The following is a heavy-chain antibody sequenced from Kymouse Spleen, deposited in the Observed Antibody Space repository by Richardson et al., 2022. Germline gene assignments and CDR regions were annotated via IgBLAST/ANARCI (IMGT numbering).Heavy chain of an antibody. Sequence: QVQLQQWGAGLLKPSETLSLTCAVYGGSFSGYYWSWIRQPPGKGLEWIGEINHSGSTNYNPSLKSRVTISVDTSKNQFSLKLSSVTAADTAVYYCAAQLTGHFDYWGQGTLVTVSS. CDR1: GGSFSGYY. CDR2: INHSGST. D-gene: IGHD7-27*02. V-gene: IGHV4-34*01. J-gene: IGHJ4*02. CDR3: AAQLTGHFDY.